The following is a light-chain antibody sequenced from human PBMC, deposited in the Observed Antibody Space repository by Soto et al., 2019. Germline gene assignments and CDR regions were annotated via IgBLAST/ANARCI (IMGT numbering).Light chain of an antibody. V-gene: IGKV2-28*01. CDR2: LGS. CDR1: QSLLHRNGYNY. J-gene: IGKJ4*01. CDR3: MQALQTTLS. Sequence: DIVLTQSPLSLPVTPGEPASISCRSSQSLLHRNGYNYLDWYLQKPGQSPQLLIYLGSNRASGVPDRFSGSGSGTDFTLKISRVEAEDVVFYYCMQALQTTLSFGGGTKV.